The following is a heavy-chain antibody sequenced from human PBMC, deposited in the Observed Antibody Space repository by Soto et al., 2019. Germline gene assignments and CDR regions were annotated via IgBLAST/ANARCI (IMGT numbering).Heavy chain of an antibody. CDR2: IYYSGTT. CDR3: ARGRGGTYDAFDI. D-gene: IGHD1-26*01. V-gene: IGHV4-59*13. J-gene: IGHJ3*02. CDR1: SGSIGTYF. Sequence: SETLSLTCTVSSGSIGTYFWSWIRQPPGKGLEWIGYIYYSGTTDYNPSLKSRVTIFLDTSKNQFSLRLSSVTAADTAVYYCARGRGGTYDAFDIWGQGTLVTVSS.